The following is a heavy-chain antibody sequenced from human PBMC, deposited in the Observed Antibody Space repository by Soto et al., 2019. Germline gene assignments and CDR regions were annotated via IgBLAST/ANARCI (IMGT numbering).Heavy chain of an antibody. V-gene: IGHV3-15*01. Sequence: XVSLLLSVAASGFTFSNAWMSWVRQAPGKGLEWVGRIKSKTDGGTTDYAAPVKGRFTISRDDSKNTLYLQMNSLKTEDTAVYYCTTVNPDTAMALDAFDIWGQGTMVTVSS. CDR2: IKSKTDGGTT. D-gene: IGHD5-18*01. CDR3: TTVNPDTAMALDAFDI. J-gene: IGHJ3*02. CDR1: GFTFSNAW.